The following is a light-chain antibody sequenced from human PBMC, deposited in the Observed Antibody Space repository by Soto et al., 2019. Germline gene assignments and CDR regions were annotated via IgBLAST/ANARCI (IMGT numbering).Light chain of an antibody. J-gene: IGKJ1*01. V-gene: IGKV1-39*01. CDR1: QSISTY. Sequence: DIQLTQSPSSLSASVGDRITITCRASQSISTYLNWYQQKPGEAPTLLVYDSSTLQSGVPSRFSGSGFGAEFTLTVSSLQPEDFATYYCPQSYSSPTWTFGEGTKVEIK. CDR2: DSS. CDR3: PQSYSSPTWT.